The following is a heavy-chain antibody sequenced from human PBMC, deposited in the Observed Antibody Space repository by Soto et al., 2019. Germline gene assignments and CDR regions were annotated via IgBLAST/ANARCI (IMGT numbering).Heavy chain of an antibody. CDR2: ISGSGCST. CDR1: GFTFSSYA. Sequence: GGSLRLSCAASGFTFSSYAMSWVRQAPGKGLEWVSAISGSGCSTNNADSVKGRYTISRDNSKNTLYLQMNSLRAEDTAVYYCAKEGPITMVRGVRNWFDPWGQGTLVTVSS. D-gene: IGHD3-10*01. V-gene: IGHV3-23*01. J-gene: IGHJ5*02. CDR3: AKEGPITMVRGVRNWFDP.